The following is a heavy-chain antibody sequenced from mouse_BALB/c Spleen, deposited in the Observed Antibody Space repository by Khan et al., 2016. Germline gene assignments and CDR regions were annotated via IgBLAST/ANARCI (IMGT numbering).Heavy chain of an antibody. Sequence: EVKLLESGPGLVKPSQSLSLTCTVTGYSITSDYAWNWIRQFPGNKLEWMGYISYSGSTSYNPSLKSRISITRDTSKNQFFLQLNSVTTEDTATYYCARKLTEGYYAMDYWGQGTSVTVSS. D-gene: IGHD1-3*01. CDR1: GYSITSDYA. J-gene: IGHJ4*01. CDR3: ARKLTEGYYAMDY. CDR2: ISYSGST. V-gene: IGHV3-2*02.